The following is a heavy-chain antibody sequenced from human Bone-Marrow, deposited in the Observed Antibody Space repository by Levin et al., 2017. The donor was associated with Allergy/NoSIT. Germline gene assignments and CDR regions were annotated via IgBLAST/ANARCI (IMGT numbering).Heavy chain of an antibody. CDR2: ISYDGNSK. CDR3: ARDEQEYYYGSGLDY. V-gene: IGHV3-30-3*01. Sequence: SCSASGFTFSSYSMHWVRQTPGKGLEWVALISYDGNSKYYPDSVKGRFTISRDNSKNTLFLQMSSLRGEDTAVYYCARDEQEYYYGSGLDYWGHGTLVTVSS. CDR1: GFTFSSYS. J-gene: IGHJ4*01. D-gene: IGHD3-10*01.